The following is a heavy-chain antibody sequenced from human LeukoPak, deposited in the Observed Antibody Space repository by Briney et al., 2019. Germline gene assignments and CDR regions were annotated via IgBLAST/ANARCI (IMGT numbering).Heavy chain of an antibody. J-gene: IGHJ4*02. CDR3: ARDGVRSGYHEGPDY. D-gene: IGHD3-22*01. Sequence: GGSLRLSCAASGFTFSSCGMHWVRQAPGKGLEWVAVIWYDGSNKYFADSVKGRFTISRDNSKNTLYLQMNSLRAEDTAVYYCARDGVRSGYHEGPDYWGQGTLVTVSS. V-gene: IGHV3-33*01. CDR1: GFTFSSCG. CDR2: IWYDGSNK.